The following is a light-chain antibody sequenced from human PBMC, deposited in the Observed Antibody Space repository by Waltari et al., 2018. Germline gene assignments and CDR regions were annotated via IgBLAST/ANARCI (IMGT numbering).Light chain of an antibody. CDR2: YDS. V-gene: IGLV3-21*04. CDR3: HVWHAALDPGV. CDR1: HIGSYS. J-gene: IGLJ1*01. Sequence: SYVVTQPPSVSVAPGETARITCGGDHIGSYSGHWYQQRPGQAPILIMRYDSDRPSGIPDRFSGFNSGNTATLTISRVEAGDEADYYCHVWHAALDPGVFGSGTEVTVL.